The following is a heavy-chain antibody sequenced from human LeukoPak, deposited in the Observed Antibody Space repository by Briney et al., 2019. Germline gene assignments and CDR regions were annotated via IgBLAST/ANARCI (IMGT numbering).Heavy chain of an antibody. J-gene: IGHJ4*02. CDR1: GFTFSSYK. Sequence: GGSLRLSCAASGFTFSSYKMNWVRQAPGKGLEWVSSISSSGDYIYYADSVRGRFTISRVNAKNSLYLQMNSLRAEDTAMYYCARATLAYCAGDCVSRWGQGALVTVSS. CDR2: ISSSGDYI. D-gene: IGHD2-21*02. CDR3: ARATLAYCAGDCVSR. V-gene: IGHV3-21*01.